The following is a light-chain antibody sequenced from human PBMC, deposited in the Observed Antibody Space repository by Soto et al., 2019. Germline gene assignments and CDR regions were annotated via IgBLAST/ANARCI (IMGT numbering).Light chain of an antibody. CDR3: QQYGASPWT. CDR1: QSVPNSR. Sequence: EILLTQSPDTPSSSPGARATLSRSASQSVPNSRLAWYQQKPGQAPSLVMSDTSSRASGIPDRFSGSGSGTDFSLIIGRLEPEDFAVYICQQYGASPWTFGQGTKWIS. CDR2: DTS. J-gene: IGKJ1*01. V-gene: IGKV3-20*01.